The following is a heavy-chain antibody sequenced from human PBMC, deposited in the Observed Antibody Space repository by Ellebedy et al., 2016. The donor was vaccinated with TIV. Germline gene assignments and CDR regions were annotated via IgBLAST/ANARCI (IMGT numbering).Heavy chain of an antibody. CDR2: ISDSGGNT. J-gene: IGHJ4*02. D-gene: IGHD6-19*01. CDR1: GFTFSSYA. Sequence: GESLKISCVASGFTFSSYAMCWVRQAPGKGLEWVSTISDSGGNTYFPDSVKGRFTISRDNSRNTVYLQMNNLRAEDTAVYYCAKRFHRVGVPGTFFGSWGQGTLVTVSS. CDR3: AKRFHRVGVPGTFFGS. V-gene: IGHV3-23*01.